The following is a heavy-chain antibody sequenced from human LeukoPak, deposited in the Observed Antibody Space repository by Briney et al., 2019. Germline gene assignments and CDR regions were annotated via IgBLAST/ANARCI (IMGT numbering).Heavy chain of an antibody. J-gene: IGHJ4*02. D-gene: IGHD4-23*01. CDR1: GYTFTRYG. CDR2: ISGYNGNT. Sequence: ASVKDSCLATGYTFTRYGIHWVRQAPGQGLEWMGWISGYNGNTKYAQNLQGRVTMTTDTSTSTAYMELRRLRADDTAVYYCARDGGGGNSFWGQGTLVTVSS. V-gene: IGHV1-18*01. CDR3: ARDGGGGNSF.